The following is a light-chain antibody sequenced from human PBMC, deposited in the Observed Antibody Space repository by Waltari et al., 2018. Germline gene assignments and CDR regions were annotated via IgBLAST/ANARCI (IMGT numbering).Light chain of an antibody. CDR1: QSIRSN. CDR3: QQYVGWPPTLT. Sequence: EIVMTQSPATLSVSPGGRATLSCRASQSIRSNLAWYQQKPGQAPRLLIYGASTRATGIPVRFSGSGSGTEFTLTISSLQSEDFAVYYCQQYVGWPPTLTFGGGTKVEIK. CDR2: GAS. J-gene: IGKJ4*01. V-gene: IGKV3-15*01.